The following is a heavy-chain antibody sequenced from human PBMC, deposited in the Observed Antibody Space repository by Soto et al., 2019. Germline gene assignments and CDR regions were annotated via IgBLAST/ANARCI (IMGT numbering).Heavy chain of an antibody. V-gene: IGHV1-24*01. CDR2: FDPEDGET. D-gene: IGHD3-9*01. CDR3: ATARAYYDILTGPPGWFDP. Sequence: ASVKVSCKVSGYTLTELSMHWVRQAPGKGLEWMGGFDPEDGETIYAQKFQGRVTMTEDTSTDTAYMELSSLRSEDTAVYYCATARAYYDILTGPPGWFDPWGQGTLVTVSS. CDR1: GYTLTELS. J-gene: IGHJ5*02.